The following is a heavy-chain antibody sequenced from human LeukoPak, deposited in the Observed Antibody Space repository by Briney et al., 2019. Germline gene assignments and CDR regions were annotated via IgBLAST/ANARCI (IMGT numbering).Heavy chain of an antibody. CDR1: GGSISSGGYY. D-gene: IGHD6-19*01. V-gene: IGHV4-31*03. Sequence: SETLSLTCTVSGGSISSGGYYWSWIRQHPGKGLEWIGYIYYSGSTYYNPSLKSRVTISVDTSKNQFSLKLSSVTAADTAVYYCARGSGRSGWYLNWGQGTLVTVSS. CDR3: ARGSGRSGWYLN. J-gene: IGHJ4*02. CDR2: IYYSGST.